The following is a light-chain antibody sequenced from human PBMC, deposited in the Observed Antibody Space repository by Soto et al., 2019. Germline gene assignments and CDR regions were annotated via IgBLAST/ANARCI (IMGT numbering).Light chain of an antibody. CDR1: SSDVGGYNY. V-gene: IGLV2-14*01. Sequence: QSALTQPASVSGSPGQSITISCTGTSSDVGGYNYVSWYQQHPGKAPKLMIYAVRNRPSGVSTRFSGSKSGNTASLTISGRQAEDEADYHCSSYTTSSTLLYVFGTGTKVTVL. CDR3: SSYTTSSTLLYV. J-gene: IGLJ1*01. CDR2: AVR.